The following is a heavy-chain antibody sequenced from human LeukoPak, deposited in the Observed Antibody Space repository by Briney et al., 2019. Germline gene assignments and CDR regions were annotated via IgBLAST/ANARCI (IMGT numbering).Heavy chain of an antibody. CDR3: ARAKRLTAYMVRGIFDY. J-gene: IGHJ4*02. CDR2: INWNGGRT. Sequence: GGSLRLSCAASGFTFDDYGMSWVRQAPGKGLEWVSGINWNGGRTGYADSVKGRFTISRDNAKNSLYLQMNSLRAEDTALYYCARAKRLTAYMVRGIFDYWGQGTLVTVSS. V-gene: IGHV3-20*04. D-gene: IGHD3-10*01. CDR1: GFTFDDYG.